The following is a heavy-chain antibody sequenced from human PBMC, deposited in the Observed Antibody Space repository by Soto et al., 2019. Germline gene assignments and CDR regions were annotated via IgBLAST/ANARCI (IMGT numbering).Heavy chain of an antibody. CDR1: GFNFKNFA. J-gene: IGHJ4*02. V-gene: IGHV3-23*01. CDR3: AKADGEQWLLPHLDK. D-gene: IGHD6-19*01. CDR2: ISCCGGST. Sequence: GGSLRLSCVASGFNFKNFAMSWARQAPGEGLEWVSGISCCGGSTSYADSVKGRFSIARDDSTNTLSLQMNNLRVEDTAQYYCAKADGEQWLLPHLDKWGQGTLVTVSS.